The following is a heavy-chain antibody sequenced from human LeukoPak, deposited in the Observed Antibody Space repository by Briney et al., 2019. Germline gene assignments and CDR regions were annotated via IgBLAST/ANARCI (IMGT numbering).Heavy chain of an antibody. CDR3: VSESNWGCRS. D-gene: IGHD7-27*01. CDR2: ICSDGSNK. V-gene: IGHV3-33*01. Sequence: GGSLRLSCAVSGFTFSNYGMHWVRQAPGKGLEWVAVICSDGSNKYHADSVNRQFTIPIDNSKNPLYLQMNGLRAEDTAVYYFVSESNWGCRSWGPGTL. J-gene: IGHJ4*02. CDR1: GFTFSNYG.